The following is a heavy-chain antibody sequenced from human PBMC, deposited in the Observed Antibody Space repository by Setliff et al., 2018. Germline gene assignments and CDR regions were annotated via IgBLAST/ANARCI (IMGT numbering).Heavy chain of an antibody. CDR3: ARDLDYQYYYDSSGRDAFDI. V-gene: IGHV1-46*01. CDR1: GYSFPTDY. D-gene: IGHD3-22*01. J-gene: IGHJ3*02. Sequence: ASVKVSCKASGYSFPTDYIHWVRQAPGQELEWMGIMHPSGVGTSGPQKFQGRVTMTTDTSTSTAYMELRSLRSDDTAVYYCARDLDYQYYYDSSGRDAFDIWGQGTMVTVSS. CDR2: MHPSGVGT.